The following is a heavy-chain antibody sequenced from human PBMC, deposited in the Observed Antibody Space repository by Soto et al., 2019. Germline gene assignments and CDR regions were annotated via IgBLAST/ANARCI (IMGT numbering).Heavy chain of an antibody. V-gene: IGHV4-34*01. D-gene: IGHD6-13*01. CDR1: GGSFSDYY. Sequence: SETLSLTCAVHGGSFSDYYWSWIRQPPGKGLEWIGEINPSGSTNYNPSLKSRVTISVDTSKNQFSLKLSSVTAADTAVYYCARGLPGYSSSWYDYWGQGALVTVSS. CDR3: ARGLPGYSSSWYDY. CDR2: INPSGST. J-gene: IGHJ4*02.